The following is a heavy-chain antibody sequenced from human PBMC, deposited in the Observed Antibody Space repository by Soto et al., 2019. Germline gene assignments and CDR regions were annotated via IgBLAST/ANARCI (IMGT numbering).Heavy chain of an antibody. J-gene: IGHJ2*01. V-gene: IGHV4-31*03. CDR2: IYYSGST. CDR3: ATVVGSYWYFDL. Sequence: TSETLSLTCTVSGGSISSGGYYWSWIRQHPGKGLEWIGYIYYSGSTYYNPSLKSRVTISVDTSKNQFSLKLSSVTAADTAVYYCATVVGSYWYFDLWGRGTLVT. CDR1: GGSISSGGYY. D-gene: IGHD2-15*01.